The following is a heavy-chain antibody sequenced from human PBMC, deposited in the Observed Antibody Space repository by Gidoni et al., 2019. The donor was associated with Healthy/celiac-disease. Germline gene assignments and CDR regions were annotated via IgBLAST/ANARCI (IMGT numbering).Heavy chain of an antibody. Sequence: QVQLQESGPGLVKPSQTLSLTCTVSGCSIRSGGYYWSWIRQHPGKGLEWIEYIYYSGSTYYNPSLKSRVTISVDTSKNQFSLKLSSVTAADTAVYYCARNRPVDTFDYWGQGTLVTVSS. CDR1: GCSIRSGGYY. V-gene: IGHV4-31*03. CDR3: ARNRPVDTFDY. J-gene: IGHJ4*02. D-gene: IGHD5-18*01. CDR2: IYYSGST.